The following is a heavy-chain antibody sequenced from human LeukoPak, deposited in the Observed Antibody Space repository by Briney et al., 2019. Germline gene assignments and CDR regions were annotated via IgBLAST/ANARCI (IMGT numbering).Heavy chain of an antibody. Sequence: SETLSLTCTVSGGSISSYYWSWIRQPPGKGLEWIGSIYHSGSTYYNPSLKSRVTISVDTSKNQFSLKLSSVTAADTAVYYCARDAISTMVRGVQNNWFDPWGQGTLVTVSS. J-gene: IGHJ5*02. V-gene: IGHV4-38-2*02. CDR1: GGSISSYY. CDR3: ARDAISTMVRGVQNNWFDP. D-gene: IGHD3-10*01. CDR2: IYHSGST.